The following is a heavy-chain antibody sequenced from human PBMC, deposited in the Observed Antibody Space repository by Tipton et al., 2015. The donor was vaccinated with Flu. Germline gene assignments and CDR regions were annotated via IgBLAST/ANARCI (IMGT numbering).Heavy chain of an antibody. CDR1: GYSISSGYY. V-gene: IGHV4-38-2*02. J-gene: IGHJ4*02. D-gene: IGHD1-1*01. CDR2: FHHRGNI. Sequence: TLSLTCAVSGYSISSGYYWGWIRQPPGKGLEWIGSFHHRGNIYYNPSLNSRVTISVETSKNQFSLKLTSLTAADTAIYYCVREENDGNPGGYWGQGTLVTVSS. CDR3: VREENDGNPGGY.